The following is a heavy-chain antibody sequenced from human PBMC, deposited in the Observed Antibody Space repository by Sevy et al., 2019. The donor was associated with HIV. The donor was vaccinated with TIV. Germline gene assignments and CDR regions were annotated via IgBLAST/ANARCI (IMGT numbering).Heavy chain of an antibody. CDR1: GYTFSSHD. Sequence: ASVNVSCKTSGYTFSSHDINWVRQAPGQGLEWMGWMNPNNANTGYVQKFQDRVTMTRDSSIATAYMELRGLTSDDTAVYYCARDPSGNYLTPHYRDYYGLDVWGQGTAVTVSS. CDR3: ARDPSGNYLTPHYRDYYGLDV. V-gene: IGHV1-8*01. D-gene: IGHD1-7*01. CDR2: MNPNNANT. J-gene: IGHJ6*02.